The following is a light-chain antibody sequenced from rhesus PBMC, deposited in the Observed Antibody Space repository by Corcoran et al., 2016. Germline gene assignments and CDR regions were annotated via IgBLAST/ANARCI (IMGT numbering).Light chain of an antibody. CDR3: QLYNGRPYG. CDR1: QGISSW. J-gene: IGKJ2*01. Sequence: DIQMTQSPSSLSASVGDTVTITCRASQGISSWLAWYQQKPGKAPTLLLYKVSRLQSGVPPKFIVSGSRTVFTLTISRLHSEDFATSYCQLYNGRPYGFGQWTKVKI. CDR2: KVS. V-gene: IGKV1-22*01.